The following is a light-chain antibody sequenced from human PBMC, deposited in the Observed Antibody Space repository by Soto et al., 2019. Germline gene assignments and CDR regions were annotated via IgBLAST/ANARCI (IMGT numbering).Light chain of an antibody. CDR2: KAS. Sequence: DIQMTQSPSTLSGSVGDRVTITCRASQTISSWLAWYQQKPGKAPKLLIYKASSLESGVPSRFSGSGSGTEFTLTISSLQPDDVATYYCQQYNSYSYTFGQGTKVDI. CDR1: QTISSW. J-gene: IGKJ2*01. V-gene: IGKV1-5*03. CDR3: QQYNSYSYT.